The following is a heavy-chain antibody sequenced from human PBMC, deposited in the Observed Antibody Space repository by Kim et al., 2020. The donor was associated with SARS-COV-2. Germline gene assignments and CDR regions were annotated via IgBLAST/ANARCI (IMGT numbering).Heavy chain of an antibody. J-gene: IGHJ5*02. CDR3: ARWGYCNSAACFA. Sequence: YYAGSVKGRFPISRANAMNSLYLQMNSLRAEDTAVYYCARWGYCNSAACFAWGQGTLVTVSS. D-gene: IGHD2-2*01. V-gene: IGHV3-48*03.